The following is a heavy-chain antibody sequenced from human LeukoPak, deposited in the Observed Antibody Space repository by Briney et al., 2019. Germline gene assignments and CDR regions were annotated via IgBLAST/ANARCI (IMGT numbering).Heavy chain of an antibody. CDR1: GFTFSSYG. CDR3: AKGPWEYDILTGYYPFDY. CDR2: IWYDGSNK. V-gene: IGHV3-33*06. J-gene: IGHJ4*02. D-gene: IGHD3-9*01. Sequence: PGGSLRLSCAASGFTFSSYGMHWVRQAPGKGLEWVAVIWYDGSNKYYADSVKGRFTISRDNSKNTLYLQMNSLRAEDTAVYYCAKGPWEYDILTGYYPFDYWGQGTLVTVSS.